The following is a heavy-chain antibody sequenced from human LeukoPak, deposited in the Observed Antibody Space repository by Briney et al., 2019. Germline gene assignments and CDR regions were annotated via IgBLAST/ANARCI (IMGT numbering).Heavy chain of an antibody. D-gene: IGHD1-26*01. J-gene: IGHJ3*02. CDR3: ARGVIVGATESGAFDI. CDR2: IIPIFGTA. V-gene: IGHV1-69*05. Sequence: SVKVSCKASGGTFSAYAISWVRQAPGQGLEWMGGIIPIFGTANYAQKFQGRVTITTDESTSTAYMELSSLRSEDTAVYYCARGVIVGATESGAFDIWGQGTVVTVSS. CDR1: GGTFSAYA.